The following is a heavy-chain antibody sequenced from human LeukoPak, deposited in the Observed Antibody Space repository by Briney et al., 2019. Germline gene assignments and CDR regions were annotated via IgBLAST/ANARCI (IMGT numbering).Heavy chain of an antibody. D-gene: IGHD6-19*01. CDR2: IDNSGST. CDR1: GGHIDSVY. Sequence: NPSETLSLTCSVSGGHIDSVYWNWIRQPPGKGLEWIGYIDNSGSTNYNPSLQIRITMSRDTSKKQFSLKLTSVTAADTAMYYCASGAGWLIDYWGQGTLVSVSS. V-gene: IGHV4-4*08. CDR3: ASGAGWLIDY. J-gene: IGHJ4*02.